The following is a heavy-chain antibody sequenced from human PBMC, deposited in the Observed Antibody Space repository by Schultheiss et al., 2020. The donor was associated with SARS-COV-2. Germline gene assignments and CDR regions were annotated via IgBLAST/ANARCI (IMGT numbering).Heavy chain of an antibody. J-gene: IGHJ6*02. CDR3: ARDWTVTSRPTELYYYYGMDV. CDR1: GGSFSGYY. V-gene: IGHV4-34*01. D-gene: IGHD4-17*01. CDR2: INHSGST. Sequence: SETLSLTCAVYGGSFSGYYWSWIRQPPGKGLEWIGEINHSGSTNYNPSLKSRVTISVDTSKNQFSLKLSSVTAADTAVYYCARDWTVTSRPTELYYYYGMDVWGQGTTVTVSS.